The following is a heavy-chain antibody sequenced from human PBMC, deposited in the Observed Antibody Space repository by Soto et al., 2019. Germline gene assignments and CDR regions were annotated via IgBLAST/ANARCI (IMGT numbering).Heavy chain of an antibody. CDR2: IYYSGST. Sequence: SETLSLTCTVSGGSISSSSYYWGWIRQPPGKGLEWIGSIYYSGSTYYNPSLKSRVTISVDTSKNQFSLKLSSVTAADTAVYYCARGFVVNYYYYGMDVWGQGTTVTVSS. CDR3: ARGFVVNYYYYGMDV. D-gene: IGHD2-2*01. V-gene: IGHV4-39*01. J-gene: IGHJ6*02. CDR1: GGSISSSSYY.